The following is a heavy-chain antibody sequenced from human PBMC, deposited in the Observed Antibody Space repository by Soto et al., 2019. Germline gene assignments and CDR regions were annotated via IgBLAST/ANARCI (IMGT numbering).Heavy chain of an antibody. CDR2: IYYSGST. V-gene: IGHV4-31*03. CDR3: ARGSCSGGSCCSGVSGPDY. CDR1: GGSISSGGYY. Sequence: QVQLQESGPGLVKPSQTLSLTCTVSGGSISSGGYYWSWIRQHPGKGLEWIGYIYYSGSTYYNPSLQSRVTISVYASKNQFSLKRSSVTAAYTAMYYCARGSCSGGSCCSGVSGPDYWGQGALVTVSS. D-gene: IGHD2-15*01. J-gene: IGHJ4*02.